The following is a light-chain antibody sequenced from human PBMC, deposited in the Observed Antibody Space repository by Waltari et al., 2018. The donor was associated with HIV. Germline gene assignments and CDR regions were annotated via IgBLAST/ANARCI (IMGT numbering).Light chain of an antibody. CDR3: GTWDSRLGAYV. Sequence: QSVLTQPPSVSAAPGQKVTISCSGSTPNIGNNFVSWSQQLPRTAPKLLIYDNDKRPSGIPDRFSGSKSGTSATLGITGLQTGDEADYYCGTWDSRLGAYVFATGTKVTVL. CDR1: TPNIGNNF. CDR2: DND. J-gene: IGLJ1*01. V-gene: IGLV1-51*01.